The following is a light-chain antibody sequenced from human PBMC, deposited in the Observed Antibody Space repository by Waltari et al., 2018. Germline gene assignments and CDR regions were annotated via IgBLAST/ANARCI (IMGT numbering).Light chain of an antibody. CDR1: NNDVGGYEL. Sequence: QSALTQPASVSGSPGQSITISCTGTNNDVGGYELVSWYQQHPGKAPKLIIYEVHRRPSGVSNRFSGSKSGNTASLTISGLQAEDEAHYYCCSYVGVTTVLFGGGTTVAV. V-gene: IGLV2-23*01. CDR2: EVH. CDR3: CSYVGVTTVL. J-gene: IGLJ2*01.